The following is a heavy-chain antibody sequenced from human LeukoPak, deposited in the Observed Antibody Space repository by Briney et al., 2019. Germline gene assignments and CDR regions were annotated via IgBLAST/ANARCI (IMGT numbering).Heavy chain of an antibody. CDR2: ISSSSSTI. J-gene: IGHJ6*02. D-gene: IGHD5-18*01. V-gene: IGHV3-48*02. Sequence: GGSLRLSCEASGFTFSSYSMNWVRQAPGKGLEWVSYISSSSSTIYYADSVKGRFTISRDNAKNSLYLQMNSLRDEDTAVYYCARSQRGYSYGRDGMDVWGQGTTVTVSS. CDR1: GFTFSSYS. CDR3: ARSQRGYSYGRDGMDV.